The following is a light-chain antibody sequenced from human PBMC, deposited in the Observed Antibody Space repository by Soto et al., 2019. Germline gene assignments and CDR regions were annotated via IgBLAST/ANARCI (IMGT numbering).Light chain of an antibody. CDR1: QRVSSSY. V-gene: IGKV3-20*01. CDR2: GAS. CDR3: QQYGTSPPST. J-gene: IGKJ5*01. Sequence: EIVLTPSPGTLSLSPEERATLSSRASQRVSSSYLAWYQQKPGQAPRLLLHGASSRATGIPDRFSGSGSGTDFTLTISRLEPEDFAVYYCQQYGTSPPSTFGQGTRRRL.